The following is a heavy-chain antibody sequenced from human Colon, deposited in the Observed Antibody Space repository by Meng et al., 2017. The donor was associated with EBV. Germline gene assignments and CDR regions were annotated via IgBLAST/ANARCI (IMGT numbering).Heavy chain of an antibody. Sequence: QERAQGLLEHSARGFLPVKFSGYSVAPRRSYSGLIRQPQGKVLEWIWYICYIGGTNYNPFLKSRLIISLDAAKIQFSLSLRSVTAADTAVYYCARVSGRSFDPWGQGTLVTVSS. CDR3: ARVSGRSFDP. CDR2: ICYIGGT. J-gene: IGHJ5*02. D-gene: IGHD3-10*01. V-gene: IGHV4-61*01. CDR1: GYSVAPRRSY.